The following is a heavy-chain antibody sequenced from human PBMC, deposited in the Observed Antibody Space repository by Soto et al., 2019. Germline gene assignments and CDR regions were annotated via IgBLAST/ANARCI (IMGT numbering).Heavy chain of an antibody. V-gene: IGHV4-4*02. D-gene: IGHD5-18*01. J-gene: IGHJ6*02. CDR1: GGSLSSSNW. CDR3: ARAGGDPAHVVGYEASVPPDYYYGMDL. CDR2: LFHTGRA. Sequence: LSLTCAVSGGSLSSSNWWCWVRQPPGQGPEWIGELFHTGRANYNPSLRSRVAITLDKPKNQFSLRLSSVTATDTAVHYCARAGGDPAHVVGYEASVPPDYYYGMDLWGQGTMVTVSS.